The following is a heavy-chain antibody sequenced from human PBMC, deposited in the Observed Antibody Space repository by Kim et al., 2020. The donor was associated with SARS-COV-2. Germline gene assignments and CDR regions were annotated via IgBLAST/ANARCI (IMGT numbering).Heavy chain of an antibody. CDR2: IYYSGST. Sequence: SETLSLTCTVSGGSISSSSYYWGWIRQPPGKGLEWIGSIYYSGSTYYNPSLKSRVTISVDTSKNQFSLKLSSVTAADTAVYYCAVTRVWFGELLLFDYWGQGTLVTVSS. D-gene: IGHD3-10*01. V-gene: IGHV4-39*01. J-gene: IGHJ4*02. CDR3: AVTRVWFGELLLFDY. CDR1: GGSISSSSYY.